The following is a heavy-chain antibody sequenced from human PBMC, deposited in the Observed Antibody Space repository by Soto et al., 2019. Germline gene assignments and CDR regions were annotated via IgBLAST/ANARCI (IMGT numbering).Heavy chain of an antibody. CDR3: AKGGIQLWPNFDY. V-gene: IGHV3-30*18. D-gene: IGHD5-18*01. J-gene: IGHJ4*02. CDR1: GFTFSSYG. Sequence: PGGSLRLSCAASGFTFSSYGMHWVRQAPGKGLEWVAVISYDGSNKYYADSVKGRFTISRDNSKNTLYLQMNSLRAEDTAVYYCAKGGIQLWPNFDYWGQGTLVTVSS. CDR2: ISYDGSNK.